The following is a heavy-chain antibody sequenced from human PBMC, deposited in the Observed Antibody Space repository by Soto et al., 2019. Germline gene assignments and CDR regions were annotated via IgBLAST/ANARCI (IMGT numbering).Heavy chain of an antibody. CDR2: ISGSGGST. CDR3: AKPRDNWNDCWFDP. D-gene: IGHD1-20*01. J-gene: IGHJ5*02. Sequence: DVQLLESGGGLVQPGGSLRLSCAASGFTFSTHGMSWVRQAPGKGLEWVSSISGSGGSTYYADSVKGRFTISRDISKNTLYLQMNSLRAEDTAVYYCAKPRDNWNDCWFDPWGQGTLVTVSS. V-gene: IGHV3-23*01. CDR1: GFTFSTHG.